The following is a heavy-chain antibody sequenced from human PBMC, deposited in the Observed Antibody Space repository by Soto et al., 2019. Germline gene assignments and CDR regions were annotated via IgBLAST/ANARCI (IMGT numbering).Heavy chain of an antibody. CDR2: IWHDGSRK. J-gene: IGHJ4*02. V-gene: IGHV3-33*01. CDR3: ARDDGINGLNY. Sequence: QVQLVESGGGVVQPGRSLRLSCTASGFDFSSHGFHWVRQAPGKGLEWVSAIWHDGSRKYYADSVKGRFTVSRDDPKSTLYLQMNSLRAEDTAVYHCARDDGINGLNYWGQGTLVTVSS. D-gene: IGHD2-8*01. CDR1: GFDFSSHG.